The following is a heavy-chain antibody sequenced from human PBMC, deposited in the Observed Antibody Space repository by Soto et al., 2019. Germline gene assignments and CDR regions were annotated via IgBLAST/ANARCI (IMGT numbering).Heavy chain of an antibody. CDR3: AKPAGRVVAASTN. V-gene: IGHV3-30*18. CDR1: GFTFSSYG. D-gene: IGHD2-15*01. CDR2: ISYDGSNK. J-gene: IGHJ4*02. Sequence: QVQLVESGGGVVQPGRSLRLSCAASGFTFSSYGMHWVRQAPGKGLEWVAVISYDGSNKYYADSVKGRFTISRDNSKNTLYLQMNSLRAEDTAVYYCAKPAGRVVAASTNWGQGTLVTVSS.